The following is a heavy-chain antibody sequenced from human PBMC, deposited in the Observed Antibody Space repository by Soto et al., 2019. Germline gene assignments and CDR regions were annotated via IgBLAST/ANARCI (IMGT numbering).Heavy chain of an antibody. CDR2: IYPGDSDT. CDR1: GYSFTNYW. J-gene: IGHJ6*02. Sequence: GESLKISCKGSGYSFTNYWIGWVRQMPGKGLEWMGIIYPGDSDTRYSPSFQGHVTISADKSICTAYLQWSSLKASDTAMYYCASLWSGYLAGMDVWGQGTTVTVSS. CDR3: ASLWSGYLAGMDV. D-gene: IGHD3-3*01. V-gene: IGHV5-51*01.